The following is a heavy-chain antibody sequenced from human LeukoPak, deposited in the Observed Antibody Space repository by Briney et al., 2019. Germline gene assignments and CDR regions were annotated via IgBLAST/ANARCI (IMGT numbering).Heavy chain of an antibody. D-gene: IGHD3-22*01. CDR2: ISGGGDTT. CDR1: GFTFDDYV. CDR3: AKTNGYYDY. J-gene: IGHJ4*02. V-gene: IGHV3-23*01. Sequence: PGGSLRLSCAASGFTFDDYVMHWVRQSPGKGLEWVSGISGGGDTTYYAESVKGRFTISRDNSKNTLFLQMNSLSAEDTAVYYCAKTNGYYDYWGQGTLVAVSS.